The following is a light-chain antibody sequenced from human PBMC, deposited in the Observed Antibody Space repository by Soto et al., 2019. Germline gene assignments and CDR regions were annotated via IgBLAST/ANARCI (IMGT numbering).Light chain of an antibody. J-gene: IGKJ4*01. V-gene: IGKV3-15*01. CDR2: GAS. Sequence: EIVMTQSPATLSVSPGERASLSCRASQSVSTNLAWYQQKPAQAPRLLIYGASTRATGIPARFSGGGSGTEFTLTICSLQSADFAVYYCQQYNDWPLTFGGGTKVEIK. CDR1: QSVSTN. CDR3: QQYNDWPLT.